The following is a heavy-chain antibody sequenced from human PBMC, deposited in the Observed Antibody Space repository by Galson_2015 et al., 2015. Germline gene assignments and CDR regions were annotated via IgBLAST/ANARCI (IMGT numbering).Heavy chain of an antibody. CDR3: ARDSRDTTWAADY. V-gene: IGHV3-74*01. D-gene: IGHD2/OR15-2a*01. CDR1: GFTFSSYW. J-gene: IGHJ4*02. Sequence: SLRLSCAASGFTFSSYWMHWVRQAPGKGLVWVSRINRDGSSTNYADSVEGRFTISRDNAKNTLYLQMNSLTAEDTAVYFCARDSRDTTWAADYWGQGTLVTVSS. CDR2: INRDGSST.